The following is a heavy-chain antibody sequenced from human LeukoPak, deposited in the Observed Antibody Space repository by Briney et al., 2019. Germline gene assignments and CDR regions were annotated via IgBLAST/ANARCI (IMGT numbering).Heavy chain of an antibody. CDR1: GGSISGYH. Sequence: SETLSLTCIVSGGSISGYHWGWVRQPPGKGLEYISFIYYIGDTNYNPSLKSRVTMSVDTSKSQVSLKLSSVTAADTAVYYCARLGDCGHDCYSHDYWGQGTLVTVSS. J-gene: IGHJ4*02. D-gene: IGHD2-21*01. CDR2: IYYIGDT. CDR3: ARLGDCGHDCYSHDY. V-gene: IGHV4-59*08.